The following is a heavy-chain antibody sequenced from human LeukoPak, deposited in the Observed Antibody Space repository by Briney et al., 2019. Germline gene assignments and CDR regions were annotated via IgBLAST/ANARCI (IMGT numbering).Heavy chain of an antibody. CDR3: AKCPLDYYDSSGYYHY. J-gene: IGHJ4*02. CDR1: GFTFSSYA. Sequence: PGRSLRLSCAASGFTFSSYAMSWVRQAPGKGLEWVSAISGSGGSTYYADSVKGRFTISRDNSKNTLYLQMNGLRAEDTAVYYCAKCPLDYYDSSGYYHYWGQGTLVTVSS. D-gene: IGHD3-22*01. CDR2: ISGSGGST. V-gene: IGHV3-23*01.